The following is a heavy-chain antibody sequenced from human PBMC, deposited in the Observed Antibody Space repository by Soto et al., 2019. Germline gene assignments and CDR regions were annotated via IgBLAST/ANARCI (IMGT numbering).Heavy chain of an antibody. J-gene: IGHJ5*01. D-gene: IGHD3-10*01. Sequence: PSETLSLTCTVSGGSISSYYWSWIRQPPGKGLEWIGYIYYSGSTNYNPSLKSRVTISVETSKSQFSLRLTAVTAADTAVYYCARLGRYYQSLDTWGPGTLVTVSS. CDR2: IYYSGST. V-gene: IGHV4-59*08. CDR1: GGSISSYY. CDR3: ARLGRYYQSLDT.